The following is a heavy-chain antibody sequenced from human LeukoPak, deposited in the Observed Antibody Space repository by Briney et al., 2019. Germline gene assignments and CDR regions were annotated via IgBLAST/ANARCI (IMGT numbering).Heavy chain of an antibody. CDR2: IYYSGST. D-gene: IGHD6-19*01. CDR1: GGSISSSSYY. Sequence: PSETLSLTCTVSGGSISSSSYYWGWIRQPPGKGLEWIGTIYYSGSTYYNPSLKSRVTISLDTSKNQFSLNLTSVTATDTAVYYCTRAHYTSGWYTLVGYYYMDVWGEGTTVTTSS. J-gene: IGHJ6*03. V-gene: IGHV4-39*01. CDR3: TRAHYTSGWYTLVGYYYMDV.